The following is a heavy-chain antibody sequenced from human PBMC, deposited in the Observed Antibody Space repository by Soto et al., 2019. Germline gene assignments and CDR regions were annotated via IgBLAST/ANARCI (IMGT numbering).Heavy chain of an antibody. Sequence: EVQLMESGGGLVQPGGSLRLSCAASGLSVSNYWMHWVRQTPGKGLEWVSRINSDDTSSSYAASVKGRFTISRDNAKNTLYRQMNSLRAEDTAVYYCARGCRWGGRYYFDYWGQGTLVTVSS. V-gene: IGHV3-74*01. CDR2: INSDDTSS. J-gene: IGHJ4*02. D-gene: IGHD3-16*01. CDR3: ARGCRWGGRYYFDY. CDR1: GLSVSNYW.